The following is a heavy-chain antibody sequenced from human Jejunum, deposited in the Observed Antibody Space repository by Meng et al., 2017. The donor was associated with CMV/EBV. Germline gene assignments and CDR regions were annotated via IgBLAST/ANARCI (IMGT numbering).Heavy chain of an antibody. D-gene: IGHD4-17*01. CDR3: GRVNGDYYYAMDV. CDR1: GASINDYF. V-gene: IGHV4-59*01. J-gene: IGHJ6*02. CDR2: IYYSGST. Sequence: SGASINDYFWGWIRQPPGTGPEWIGYIYYSGSTPYNPSLPSRVTISLDRSKKHFSLTVRSVTAADTAVYYCGRVNGDYYYAMDVWGHGTTVTVSS.